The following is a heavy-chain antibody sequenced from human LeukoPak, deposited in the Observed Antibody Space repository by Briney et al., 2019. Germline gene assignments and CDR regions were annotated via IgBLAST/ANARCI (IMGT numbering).Heavy chain of an antibody. Sequence: GESLKISCKGSGYSFTSYWIGWVRQMPGKGLEWMGIIYPGDSDTRYSPSFQGQVTISADKSISTAYLRWSSLKASDTAMYYCARAQIAVAGRGAFDIWGQGTMVTVSS. CDR2: IYPGDSDT. CDR1: GYSFTSYW. V-gene: IGHV5-51*01. D-gene: IGHD6-19*01. J-gene: IGHJ3*02. CDR3: ARAQIAVAGRGAFDI.